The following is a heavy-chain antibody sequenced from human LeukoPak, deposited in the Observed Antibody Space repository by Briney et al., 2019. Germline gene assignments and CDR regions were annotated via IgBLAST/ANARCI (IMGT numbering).Heavy chain of an antibody. D-gene: IGHD2-21*02. J-gene: IGHJ3*02. CDR3: ARGAYCGGDCPPTVGAFDI. CDR1: GFTFSSYA. CDR2: ISGSGGST. V-gene: IGHV3-23*01. Sequence: TGGSLRLSCAASGFTFSSYAMSWVRQAPGKGLEWVSGISGSGGSTYYADSVKGRFTISRDNSKNTLYLQMNSLRAEDTAVYYCARGAYCGGDCPPTVGAFDIWGQGTMVTVSS.